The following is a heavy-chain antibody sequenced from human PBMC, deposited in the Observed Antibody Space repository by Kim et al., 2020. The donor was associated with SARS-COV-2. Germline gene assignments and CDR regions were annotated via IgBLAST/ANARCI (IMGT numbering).Heavy chain of an antibody. V-gene: IGHV3-11*04. CDR2: ISGSGNTI. CDR3: AREGPHCSRTTCYPDY. D-gene: IGHD2-2*01. Sequence: GGSLRLSCVASGFTFSDYYMTWIRQAPGKGLEWVAYISGSGNTIYHADSMKGRFTISRDNAKNSLSLQMNSLRAEDTARYYCAREGPHCSRTTCYPDYWGQGTLVTVSS. J-gene: IGHJ4*02. CDR1: GFTFSDYY.